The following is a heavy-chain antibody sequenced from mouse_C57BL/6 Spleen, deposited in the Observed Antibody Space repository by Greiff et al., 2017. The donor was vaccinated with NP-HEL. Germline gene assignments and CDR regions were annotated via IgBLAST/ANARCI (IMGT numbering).Heavy chain of an antibody. CDR2: IYPSDSET. D-gene: IGHD2-5*01. CDR1: GYTFTSYW. Sequence: QVQLQQPGAELVRPGSSVKLSCKASGYTFTSYWMDWVKQRPGQGLEWIGNIYPSDSETHYNQKFKDKATLTVDKSSSTAYMQLSSLTSEDSAVYYCARKAYYSNSFAYWGQGTLVTVSA. J-gene: IGHJ3*01. CDR3: ARKAYYSNSFAY. V-gene: IGHV1-61*01.